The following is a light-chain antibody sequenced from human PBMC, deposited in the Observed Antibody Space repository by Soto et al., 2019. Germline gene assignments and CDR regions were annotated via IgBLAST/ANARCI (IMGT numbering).Light chain of an antibody. J-gene: IGLJ1*01. V-gene: IGLV3-21*02. CDR1: NIGSES. CDR2: DDG. Sequence: SYELTQPPSVSVAPGQTATITCGGNNIGSESAHWYQQKPGQAPVLVVYDDGNRPSGIPERFSGSNSGNTATLTISRVEAGDEADYYCHLWDSSSDQYVFGTGTKVTVL. CDR3: HLWDSSSDQYV.